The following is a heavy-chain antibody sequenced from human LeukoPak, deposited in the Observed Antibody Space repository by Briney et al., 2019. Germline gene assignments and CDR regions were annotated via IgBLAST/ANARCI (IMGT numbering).Heavy chain of an antibody. Sequence: GESLKISCKGSEYSFTSYWISWVRQMPGKGLEWMGRIDPSDSYTNYSPSFQGHVTISADKSISTAYLQWSSLKASDTAMYYCARQGIDSSGYYTAFTFDYWGQGTLVTVSS. D-gene: IGHD3-22*01. CDR1: EYSFTSYW. J-gene: IGHJ4*02. CDR3: ARQGIDSSGYYTAFTFDY. V-gene: IGHV5-10-1*01. CDR2: IDPSDSYT.